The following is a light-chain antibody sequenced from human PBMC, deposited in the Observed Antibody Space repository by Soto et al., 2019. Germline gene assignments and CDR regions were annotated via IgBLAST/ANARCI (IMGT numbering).Light chain of an antibody. V-gene: IGKV1-9*01. Sequence: IPLTQLPSSLSASVGDRVTITCRASQGIGSDLAWYQQKPGKAPKLLIYEASTLHSGVPSRFSGSGSGTDFTLTISSLQPEDFATYYCQQLNSYPLTFGGGTKVEIK. CDR1: QGIGSD. CDR3: QQLNSYPLT. J-gene: IGKJ4*01. CDR2: EAS.